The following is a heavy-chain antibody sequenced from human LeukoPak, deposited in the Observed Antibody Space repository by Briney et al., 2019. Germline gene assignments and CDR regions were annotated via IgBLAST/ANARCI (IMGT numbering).Heavy chain of an antibody. V-gene: IGHV3-48*03. D-gene: IGHD6-19*01. CDR2: ISSSGSTI. CDR3: ARDPLKSYSSGWYQGYFDY. Sequence: GGSLRLSCAASGFTFSSYEMNWVRQAPGKGLEWVSYISSSGSTIYYADSVKGRSTISRDNAKNSLYLQMNSLRAEDTAVYYCARDPLKSYSSGWYQGYFDYWGQGTLVTVSS. J-gene: IGHJ4*02. CDR1: GFTFSSYE.